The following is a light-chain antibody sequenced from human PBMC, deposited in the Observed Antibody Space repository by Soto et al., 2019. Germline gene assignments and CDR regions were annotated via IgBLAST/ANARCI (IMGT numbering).Light chain of an antibody. CDR2: RND. Sequence: QSVLTQPPSASGTPGQRVSISCSGSSSNIGRNYVYWYQKVPGMAPKLLVFRNDQRPYGVPDRFSGSKSGTSASLAISRLRSEDEADYFCSTWYDSLSGIIFGGGTKLTVL. CDR1: SSNIGRNY. V-gene: IGLV1-47*01. CDR3: STWYDSLSGII. J-gene: IGLJ2*01.